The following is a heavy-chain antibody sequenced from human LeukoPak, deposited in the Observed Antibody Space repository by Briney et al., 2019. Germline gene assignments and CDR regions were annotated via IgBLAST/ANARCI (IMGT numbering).Heavy chain of an antibody. J-gene: IGHJ3*02. CDR2: ISYDGVNK. CDR3: AKDPSDYGSASAFDI. D-gene: IGHD3-10*01. Sequence: PGGSLRLSCEASGFTFSDFGMHWVRQTPGKGLEWVAVISYDGVNKFHADSAKGRFTISRDNSKNTLYLQMNSLRPDDTAVYYCAKDPSDYGSASAFDIWGQGTMVTVSS. CDR1: GFTFSDFG. V-gene: IGHV3-30*18.